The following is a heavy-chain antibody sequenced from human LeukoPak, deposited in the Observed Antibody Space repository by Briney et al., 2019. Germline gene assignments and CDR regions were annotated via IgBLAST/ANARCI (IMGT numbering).Heavy chain of an antibody. D-gene: IGHD5-12*01. CDR1: GFTFSSCN. J-gene: IGHJ4*02. CDR2: ISSSSRYI. CDR3: ARDSKLRDDSGYDLADY. Sequence: GGSLRLSCAASGFTFSSCNMNWVRQAPGKGLEWVSSISSSSRYIYYADSVKGRFTISRDNAENSLYLQMNSLRAEDTAVYYCARDSKLRDDSGYDLADYWGQGTLVTVSS. V-gene: IGHV3-21*01.